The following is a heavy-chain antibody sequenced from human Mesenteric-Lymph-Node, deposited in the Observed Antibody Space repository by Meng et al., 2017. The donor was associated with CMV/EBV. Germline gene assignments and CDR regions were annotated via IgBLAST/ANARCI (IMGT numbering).Heavy chain of an antibody. CDR3: ARSSFYDFWSGYTYYFDY. D-gene: IGHD3-3*01. J-gene: IGHJ4*02. Sequence: SETLSLTCTVSGDSISSYYWSWIRQPPGKGLEWIGYIYYSGSTNYNPSLKSRVTISVDTSKNQFSLKLSSVTAADTAVYYCARSSFYDFWSGYTYYFDYWGQGTLVTVSS. V-gene: IGHV4-59*01. CDR2: IYYSGST. CDR1: GDSISSYY.